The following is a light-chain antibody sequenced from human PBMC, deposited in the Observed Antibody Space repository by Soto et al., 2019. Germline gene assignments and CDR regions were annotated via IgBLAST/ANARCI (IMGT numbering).Light chain of an antibody. V-gene: IGKV3D-15*01. CDR2: GAS. CDR1: QSIRTN. Sequence: EIVLTQSPGTLSLYPGERATLSCRASQSIRTNVAWYQQIPGQAPRLLIYGASARATGIPAKFSGSGSGTEFTLTISSLQSEDFAVYYCQQYNKWPRTFGQGTKVDI. CDR3: QQYNKWPRT. J-gene: IGKJ1*01.